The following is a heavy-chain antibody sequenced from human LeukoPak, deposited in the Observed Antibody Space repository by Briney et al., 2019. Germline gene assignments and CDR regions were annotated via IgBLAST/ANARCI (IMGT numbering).Heavy chain of an antibody. CDR2: INPNSGGT. D-gene: IGHD3-22*01. J-gene: IGHJ3*02. CDR3: ARIVVVSGAFDI. V-gene: IGHV1-2*06. CDR1: GYTFTGYY. Sequence: ASVKVSCKASGYTFTGYYMHWVRQAPGQGLERMGRINPNSGGTNYAQKFQGRVTMTRDTSISTAYMELSRLRSDDTAVYYCARIVVVSGAFDIWGQGTMVTVSS.